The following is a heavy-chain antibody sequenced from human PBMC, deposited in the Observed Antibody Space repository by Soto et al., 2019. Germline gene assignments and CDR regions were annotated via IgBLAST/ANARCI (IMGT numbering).Heavy chain of an antibody. Sequence: QVQLVQSGAEVKKPGASVKVSCKASGYTFTSSGFSWVRQAPGQGLEWMAWISAYNGETHYAQKFQGRATMTTDTSTSTSYMVLRSLRSDDTAVYCCARDSGSYMYVSDWGQGTLVTVSS. CDR1: GYTFTSSG. V-gene: IGHV1-18*01. CDR2: ISAYNGET. D-gene: IGHD1-26*01. J-gene: IGHJ4*02. CDR3: ARDSGSYMYVSD.